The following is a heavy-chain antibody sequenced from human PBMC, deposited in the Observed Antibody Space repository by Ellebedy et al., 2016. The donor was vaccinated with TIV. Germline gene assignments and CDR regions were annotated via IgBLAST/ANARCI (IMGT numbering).Heavy chain of an antibody. CDR3: ARDAITAAVGGGFFNL. CDR2: IYYSGTT. CDR1: GGSLTNHF. D-gene: IGHD6-13*01. Sequence: MPSETLSLTCTVSGGSLTNHFWSWIRQPPGKGLEWIASIYYSGTTKYNPSLQSRVTISVETSMNQISLTLMTSVTAADTAVYFCARDAITAAVGGGFFNLWGRGALVTVSS. V-gene: IGHV4-59*11. J-gene: IGHJ2*01.